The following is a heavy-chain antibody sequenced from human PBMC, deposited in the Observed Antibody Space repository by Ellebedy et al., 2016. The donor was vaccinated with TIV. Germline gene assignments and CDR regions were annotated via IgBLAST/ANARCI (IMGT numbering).Heavy chain of an antibody. V-gene: IGHV5-51*01. J-gene: IGHJ6*02. CDR1: GYTFTNYW. Sequence: GESLKISXKGSGYTFTNYWIGWVRQMPGKGLEWMGIIYPGDSDTRDSPSFQGQVTISADKSISTAYLQWSSLKASDTAMYYCARLATTVTGPSGGMDVWGQGTTVTVSS. CDR3: ARLATTVTGPSGGMDV. D-gene: IGHD4-17*01. CDR2: IYPGDSDT.